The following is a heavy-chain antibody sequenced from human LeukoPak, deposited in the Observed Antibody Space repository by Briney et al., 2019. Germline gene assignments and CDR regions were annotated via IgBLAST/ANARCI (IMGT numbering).Heavy chain of an antibody. D-gene: IGHD3-10*01. J-gene: IGHJ3*02. V-gene: IGHV4-59*12. Sequence: SETLSLTCTVSGGSISSYYWSWIRQPPGKGLEWIGYIYYSGSTNYNPSLKSRVTISVDTSKNQFSLKLSSVTAADTAVYYCARDQYYYGSGSALAFDIWGQGTMVTVSS. CDR3: ARDQYYYGSGSALAFDI. CDR1: GGSISSYY. CDR2: IYYSGST.